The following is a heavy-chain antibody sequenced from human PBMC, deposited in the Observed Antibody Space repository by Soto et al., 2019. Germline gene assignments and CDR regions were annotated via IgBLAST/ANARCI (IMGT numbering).Heavy chain of an antibody. J-gene: IGHJ4*02. CDR1: GYTSTSHN. D-gene: IGHD3-22*01. V-gene: IGHV1-46*01. CDR2: INPSGGST. CDR3: ARGDDSRIETTPLDPYFDY. Sequence: DTVKFSGNTSGYTSTSHNMNWVRLAPGQGLEWMGIINPSGGSTSYAQKFKGRVTMTRDTSTSTVYMELSSLRSEDTAVYYCARGDDSRIETTPLDPYFDYWGQGTLVPDSS.